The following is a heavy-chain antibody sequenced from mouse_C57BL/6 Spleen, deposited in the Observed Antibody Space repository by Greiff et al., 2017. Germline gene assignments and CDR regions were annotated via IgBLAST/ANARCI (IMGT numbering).Heavy chain of an antibody. CDR2: INPGDGRT. CDR1: GYTFTSYD. Sequence: QVQLQQSGPELVKPGASVKLSCKASGYTFTSYDINWVKQRPGQGLGWIGWINPGDGRTKYNEKFKGKATLTLDTSSSTAYMELHSTTSEDSAVYICASRAYDYGSHWYFRVWGTGTTVTVSS. V-gene: IGHV1-85*01. D-gene: IGHD2-4*01. CDR3: ASRAYDYGSHWYFRV. J-gene: IGHJ1*03.